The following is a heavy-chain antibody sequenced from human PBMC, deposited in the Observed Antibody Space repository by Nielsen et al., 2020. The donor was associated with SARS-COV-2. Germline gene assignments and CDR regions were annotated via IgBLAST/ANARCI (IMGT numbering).Heavy chain of an antibody. CDR2: ISYDGSNK. V-gene: IGHV3-30*18. D-gene: IGHD2-2*01. CDR1: GFTFSSYG. J-gene: IGHJ6*02. CDR3: AKDRDIVVVPAAMGMDV. Sequence: GESLKISCAASGFTFSSYGMHWVRQAPGKGLEWVAVISYDGSNKYYADSVKGRFTISRDSSKNTLYLQMNSLRAEDTAVYYCAKDRDIVVVPAAMGMDVWGQGTTVTVSS.